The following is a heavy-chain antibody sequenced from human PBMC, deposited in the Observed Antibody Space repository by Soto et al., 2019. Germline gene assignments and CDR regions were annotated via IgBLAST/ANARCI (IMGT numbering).Heavy chain of an antibody. J-gene: IGHJ6*02. D-gene: IGHD2-8*01. V-gene: IGHV1-2*04. CDR2: INPKSGGT. Sequence: ASVKVSCKASGYSFTDCHIHWVRQAPGQGLEWLGRINPKSGGTSTAQKFQGWVTMTTDTSISTASMELTRLTSDDTAIYYCARGDSTDCSNGVCSFFYNHDMDVWGQGTTVTVSS. CDR1: GYSFTDCH. CDR3: ARGDSTDCSNGVCSFFYNHDMDV.